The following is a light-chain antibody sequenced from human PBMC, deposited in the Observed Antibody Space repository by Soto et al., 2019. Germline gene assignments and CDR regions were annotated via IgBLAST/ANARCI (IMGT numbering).Light chain of an antibody. CDR2: LNSDGSH. V-gene: IGLV4-69*01. CDR1: SGHSSYA. J-gene: IGLJ3*02. CDR3: QTWGTGIWV. Sequence: QAGVTQSPSASASLGASVKLTCTLSSGHSSYAIAWHQQQPEKGPRYLMKLNSDGSHSKGDGIPDRFSGSSSGAERYLTISSLQSEDEADYYCQTWGTGIWVFGGGTKLTVL.